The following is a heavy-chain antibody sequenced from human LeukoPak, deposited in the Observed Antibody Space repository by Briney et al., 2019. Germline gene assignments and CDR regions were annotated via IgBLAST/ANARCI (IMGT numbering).Heavy chain of an antibody. CDR3: ARETRDGYNSFDY. J-gene: IGHJ4*02. CDR2: ISSSGSTI. Sequence: GGSLRLSCEASGFTFSSYEMNWVRQAPGKGLEWVSYISSSGSTIYYADSVKGRFTISRDNAKNSLYLQMNSLRAEDTAVYYCARETRDGYNSFDYWGQGTLVTVSS. V-gene: IGHV3-48*03. CDR1: GFTFSSYE. D-gene: IGHD5-24*01.